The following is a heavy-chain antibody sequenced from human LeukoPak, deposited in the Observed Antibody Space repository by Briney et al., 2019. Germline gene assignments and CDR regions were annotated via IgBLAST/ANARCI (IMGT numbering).Heavy chain of an antibody. CDR1: GFTFSNYE. Sequence: GGSLRLSCAASGFTFSNYEMNWVRQAPGKGLEWISHISNIGDIIHYADSVEGRFTISRDNAKNSLYLQMNSLRAEDTAVYYCARDLHYYDSSGYARSLGYWGQGTLVTVSS. J-gene: IGHJ4*02. V-gene: IGHV3-48*03. CDR2: ISNIGDII. CDR3: ARDLHYYDSSGYARSLGY. D-gene: IGHD3-22*01.